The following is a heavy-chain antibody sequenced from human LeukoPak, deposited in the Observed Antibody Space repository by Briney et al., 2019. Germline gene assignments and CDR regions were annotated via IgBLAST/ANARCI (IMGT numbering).Heavy chain of an antibody. Sequence: PSETLSLTCTVSGGSISSGGYYWSWIRQHPCKGLEWIWYIYYSGSIYCNPSVKGRVTISVYTSKSQFSLNLSSVPATDTALYYCGRYGYGHYVGYYYMDVWGKGPTVSVSS. CDR3: GRYGYGHYVGYYYMDV. V-gene: IGHV4-31*03. CDR1: GGSISSGGYY. D-gene: IGHD4-17*01. CDR2: IYYSGSI. J-gene: IGHJ6*03.